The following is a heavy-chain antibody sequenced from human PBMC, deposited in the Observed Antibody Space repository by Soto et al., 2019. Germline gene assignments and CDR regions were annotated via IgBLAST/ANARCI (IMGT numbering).Heavy chain of an antibody. CDR1: GGSISSRPYH. CDR3: ARGYCTDTCYREGEGWFDP. Sequence: QVQLQESGPGLVRPSESLSLTCTVSGGSISSRPYHWGWIRQPPGKGLEWIGTIYYSGSTYYNPSLKSRITMSVDTSRNQFSLKLSSVTAADTAVHYCARGYCTDTCYREGEGWFDPWGQGTLVTVSS. V-gene: IGHV4-39*01. D-gene: IGHD2-8*02. J-gene: IGHJ5*02. CDR2: IYYSGST.